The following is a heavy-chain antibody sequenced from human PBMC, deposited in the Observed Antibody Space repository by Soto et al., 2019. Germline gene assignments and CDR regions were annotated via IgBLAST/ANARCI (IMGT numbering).Heavy chain of an antibody. D-gene: IGHD6-6*01. Sequence: GASVEVSCKASGYTFTSYYMHWVRQAPGQGLEWMGIINPSGGSTSYAQKFQGRVTMTRDTSTSTVYMELSSLRSEDTAVYYCARSPSTLAFDIWGQGTMVTVSS. CDR1: GYTFTSYY. V-gene: IGHV1-46*01. J-gene: IGHJ3*02. CDR2: INPSGGST. CDR3: ARSPSTLAFDI.